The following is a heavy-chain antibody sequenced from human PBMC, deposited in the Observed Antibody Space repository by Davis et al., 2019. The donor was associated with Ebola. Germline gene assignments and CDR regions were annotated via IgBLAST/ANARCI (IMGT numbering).Heavy chain of an antibody. CDR1: GGSISSGDYY. V-gene: IGHV4-30-4*01. CDR3: AGTPDYGMDV. J-gene: IGHJ6*04. D-gene: IGHD6-13*01. Sequence: SETLSLTCTVSGGSISSGDYYWSWIRQPPGKGLEWIGYIYYSGNAYYNPSLKSRVTISVNTSKNQFSLKLSSVTAADTAVYYAAGTPDYGMDVWGKGTTVTVSS. CDR2: IYYSGNA.